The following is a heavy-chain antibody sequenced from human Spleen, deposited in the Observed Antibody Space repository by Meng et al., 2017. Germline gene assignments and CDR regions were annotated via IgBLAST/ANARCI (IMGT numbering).Heavy chain of an antibody. CDR2: ISYDGSNK. Sequence: GGSLRLSCAASGFTFSSYAMHWVRQAPGKGLEWVAVISYDGSNKYYADSVKGRFTISRDNAKHTLYLQMNSLRAEDTAVYYCARGIGSYYGDYWGQGTLVTVSS. CDR1: GFTFSSYA. V-gene: IGHV3-30*07. CDR3: ARGIGSYYGDY. D-gene: IGHD1-26*01. J-gene: IGHJ4*02.